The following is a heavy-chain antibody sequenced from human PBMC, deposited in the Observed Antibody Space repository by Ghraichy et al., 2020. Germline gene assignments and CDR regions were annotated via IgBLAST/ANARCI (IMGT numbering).Heavy chain of an antibody. CDR2: IRSKAYGGTT. CDR1: GFTFGDYA. J-gene: IGHJ4*02. V-gene: IGHV3-49*03. D-gene: IGHD5-18*01. CDR3: TRGSTAMASFAY. Sequence: GESLNISCTASGFTFGDYAMSWFRQAPGKGLEWVGFIRSKAYGGTTEYAASVKGRFTISRDDSKSIAYLQMNSLKTEDTAVYYCTRGSTAMASFAYWDQGTLVTVSS.